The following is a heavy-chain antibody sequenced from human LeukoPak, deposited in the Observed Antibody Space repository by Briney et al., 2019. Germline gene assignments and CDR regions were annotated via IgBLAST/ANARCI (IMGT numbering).Heavy chain of an antibody. CDR2: ISGSGGST. V-gene: IGHV3-23*01. CDR1: GFTFSSYV. Sequence: GGSLRLSCAASGFTFSSYVMSWVRQAPGKGLEWVSAISGSGGSTYYADSVKGRFTISRDNSKNTLYLQMNSLRAEDTAVYHCAKGEVRAAAGTGFDYWGQGTLVTVSS. D-gene: IGHD6-13*01. J-gene: IGHJ4*02. CDR3: AKGEVRAAAGTGFDY.